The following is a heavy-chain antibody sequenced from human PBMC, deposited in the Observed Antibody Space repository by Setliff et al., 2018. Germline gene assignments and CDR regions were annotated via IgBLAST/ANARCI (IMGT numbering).Heavy chain of an antibody. CDR3: ARDNNPGYRGYWGRFDY. D-gene: IGHD3-16*02. CDR1: GGSISSGGYY. V-gene: IGHV4-31*03. Sequence: TSETLSLTCTVSGGSISSGGYYWSWIRQHPGKGLEWTGYIYYSGSTYYNPSLKSRVTISVDTSKNQFSLKLSSVTAADTAVYYCARDNNPGYRGYWGRFDYWGQGTLVTV. CDR2: IYYSGST. J-gene: IGHJ4*02.